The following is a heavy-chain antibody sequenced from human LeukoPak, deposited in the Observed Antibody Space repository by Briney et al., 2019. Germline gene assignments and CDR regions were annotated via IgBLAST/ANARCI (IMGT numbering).Heavy chain of an antibody. CDR2: INLNSGAT. J-gene: IGHJ3*02. CDR3: ARNKWNDAWDAFDI. CDR1: GYTFTSYG. Sequence: ASVKVSCKASGYTFTSYGISWVRQAPGQGLEWMGWINLNSGATNYAQSFQGRVTMTRDTSISTAYMELSRLTSDDTAVYYCARNKWNDAWDAFDIWGQGTMVTVSS. V-gene: IGHV1-2*02. D-gene: IGHD1-1*01.